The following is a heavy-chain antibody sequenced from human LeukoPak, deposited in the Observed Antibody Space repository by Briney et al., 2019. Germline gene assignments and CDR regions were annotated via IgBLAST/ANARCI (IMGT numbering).Heavy chain of an antibody. CDR1: GGTFSSYA. D-gene: IGHD5-18*01. CDR3: ARDSRNVDTAMVYFDY. CDR2: IIPIRDIA. Sequence: ASVKVSCKAPGGTFSSYAISWVRHTPGQRLEWMGRIIPIRDIANYAQKFQGRVTITAEKSTSTAYMELSSLRSEDTAVYYCARDSRNVDTAMVYFDYWGQGTLVTVSS. V-gene: IGHV1-69*10. J-gene: IGHJ4*02.